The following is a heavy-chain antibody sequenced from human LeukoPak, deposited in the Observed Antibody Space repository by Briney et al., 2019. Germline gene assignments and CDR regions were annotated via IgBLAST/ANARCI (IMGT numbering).Heavy chain of an antibody. CDR3: ARGAGSSYDFWSGYYSPLPYYYGMDV. V-gene: IGHV4-34*01. CDR1: GGSFSGYY. Sequence: PSETLSLTCAVYGGSFSGYYWSWIRQPPGKGLEWIGEISHSGSTNYNPSLKSRVTISVDTSKNQFSLKLSSVTAADTAVYYCARGAGSSYDFWSGYYSPLPYYYGMDVWGQGTTVTVSS. CDR2: ISHSGST. J-gene: IGHJ6*02. D-gene: IGHD3-3*01.